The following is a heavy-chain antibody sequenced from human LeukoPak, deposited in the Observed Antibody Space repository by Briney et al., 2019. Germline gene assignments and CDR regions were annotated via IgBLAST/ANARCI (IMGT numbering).Heavy chain of an antibody. CDR2: ISSSGGTR. Sequence: GGSLRLSCAASEFAFSVYEMYWVRQAPGKGLEWVSYISSSGGTRYYADSVKGRFTISRDNAKSSLYLQMNSLRAEDTAVYYCASQYSSSWYDSSYYYYYMDVWGKGTTVTVSS. D-gene: IGHD6-13*01. CDR1: EFAFSVYE. J-gene: IGHJ6*03. CDR3: ASQYSSSWYDSSYYYYYMDV. V-gene: IGHV3-48*03.